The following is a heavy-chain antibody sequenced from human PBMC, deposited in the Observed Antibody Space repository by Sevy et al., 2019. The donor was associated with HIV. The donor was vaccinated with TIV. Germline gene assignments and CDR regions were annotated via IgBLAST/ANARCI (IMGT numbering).Heavy chain of an antibody. J-gene: IGHJ4*02. CDR2: FSHSGTT. CDR3: ARTLMFPIRNFGNIQFDY. CDR1: GDSISNKY. D-gene: IGHD2-2*02. V-gene: IGHV4-59*01. Sequence: SETLSLTCTVSGDSISNKYWSWIRQPPGKGLEWIGYFSHSGTTNYNPSLKRGITISEDTSKNQFSLKLTSVTATDTSVYYWARTLMFPIRNFGNIQFDYWGQGILVTVSS.